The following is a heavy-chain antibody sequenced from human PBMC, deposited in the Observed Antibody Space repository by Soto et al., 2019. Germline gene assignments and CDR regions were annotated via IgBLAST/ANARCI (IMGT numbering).Heavy chain of an antibody. CDR3: ARNRRGGGYYFDY. V-gene: IGHV3-30*03. Sequence: GGSLRLSCAASGFTFSSYGMHWVRQAPGKGLEWVAVISYDGSNKYYADSVKGRFTISRDNSKNSLYLQIDSLRVEDTAFYYCARNRRGGGYYFDYWGQGALVTVSS. J-gene: IGHJ4*02. CDR2: ISYDGSNK. CDR1: GFTFSSYG.